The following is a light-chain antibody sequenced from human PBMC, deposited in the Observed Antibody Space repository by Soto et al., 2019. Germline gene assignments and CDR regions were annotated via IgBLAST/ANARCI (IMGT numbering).Light chain of an antibody. CDR3: QQYSNLWT. Sequence: EIVLTQSPGTLSLSPGERATLSCRTSQSVSNNYLAWYQQKPGQAPRLLIYGASSRATGIQDRFSGSGSGTDFTLSISRLEPEDFAVYYCQQYSNLWTFGQGTKVEIK. J-gene: IGKJ1*01. CDR2: GAS. CDR1: QSVSNNY. V-gene: IGKV3-20*01.